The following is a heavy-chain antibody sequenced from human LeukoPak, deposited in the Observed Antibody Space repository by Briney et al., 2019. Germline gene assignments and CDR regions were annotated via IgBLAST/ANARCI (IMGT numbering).Heavy chain of an antibody. J-gene: IGHJ6*02. CDR2: IKQDGSEK. V-gene: IGHV3-7*01. D-gene: IGHD3-3*01. CDR3: ARHLGVVMDYYYGMDV. Sequence: QPGGSLRLSCAASGFTFSSYWMSWVRQAPGKGLEWVANIKQDGSEKYYVDSVKGRFTISRDNAKSSLYLQMNSLRAEDTAVYYCARHLGVVMDYYYGMDVWGQGTTVTVSS. CDR1: GFTFSSYW.